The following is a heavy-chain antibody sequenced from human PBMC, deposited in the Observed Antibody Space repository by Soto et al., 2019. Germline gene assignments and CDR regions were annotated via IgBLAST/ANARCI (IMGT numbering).Heavy chain of an antibody. CDR3: ARGLGNYYDSSGYSLYYGMDV. Sequence: QVQLVQSGAEVKKPGASVKVSCKASGYTFTSYAMHWVRQAPGQRLEWMGWINAGNGNTKYSQKFQGRVTITRDTSASTAYMELSSLRSEDTAVYYCARGLGNYYDSSGYSLYYGMDVWGQGTTVTVSS. V-gene: IGHV1-3*01. J-gene: IGHJ6*02. CDR1: GYTFTSYA. CDR2: INAGNGNT. D-gene: IGHD3-22*01.